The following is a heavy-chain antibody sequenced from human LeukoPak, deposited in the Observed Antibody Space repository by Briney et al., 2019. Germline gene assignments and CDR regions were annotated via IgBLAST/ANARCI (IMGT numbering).Heavy chain of an antibody. CDR2: ISGSGGST. J-gene: IGHJ4*02. D-gene: IGHD6-6*01. CDR3: AKSLLRSSSPSRVVDY. CDR1: GFTFSSYG. Sequence: GRSLRLSCAASGFTFSSYGMHWVRQPPGKGLEWVSAISGSGGSTYYADSVKGRFTISRDNSKNTLYLQMNSLRAEDTAVYYCAKSLLRSSSPSRVVDYWGQGTLVTVSS. V-gene: IGHV3-23*01.